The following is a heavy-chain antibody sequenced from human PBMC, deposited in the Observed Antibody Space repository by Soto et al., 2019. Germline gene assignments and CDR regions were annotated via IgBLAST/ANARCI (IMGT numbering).Heavy chain of an antibody. CDR1: GYTFTAYY. CDR3: ARGGYTYGYGLDY. V-gene: IGHV1-2*04. J-gene: IGHJ4*02. CDR2: INPNSCDT. D-gene: IGHD5-18*01. Sequence: VQLVQSGAEVKKLGASVKVSCRASGYTFTAYYIHWVRQAPGQGLEWVGWINPNSCDTNYAQRFQGWVTMTGDTSVSTAYLDLTRPRSDDTAVYYCARGGYTYGYGLDYWGQGTLVTVSS.